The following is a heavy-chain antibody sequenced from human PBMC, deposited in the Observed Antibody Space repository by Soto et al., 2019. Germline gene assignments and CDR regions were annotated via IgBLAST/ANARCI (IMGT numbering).Heavy chain of an antibody. D-gene: IGHD3-16*01. CDR2: ISYDGSNK. V-gene: IGHV3-30*18. CDR1: GFTFSSYG. J-gene: IGHJ4*02. Sequence: QVQLVESGGGVVQPGRSLRLSCAASGFTFSSYGMHWVRQAPGKGLEWVAVISYDGSNKYYADSVKGRFTISRDNSKNTLYLQMNSLRAEDTAVYYCAKDHWGSYSGQGTLVTVSS. CDR3: AKDHWGSY.